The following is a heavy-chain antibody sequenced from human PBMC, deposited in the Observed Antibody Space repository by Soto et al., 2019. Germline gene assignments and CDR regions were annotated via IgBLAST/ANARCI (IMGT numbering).Heavy chain of an antibody. CDR1: GFTFSSYA. CDR3: ANRSSSSTFDY. CDR2: ISGSDDST. Sequence: EVQLLESGGGLVQPGASLRLSCAASGFTFSSYAMSWVRQAPGKGLEWVSVISGSDDSTYYADSVKGRFTISRDNSKNTLYLQMNSLRAEDTAVYYCANRSSSSTFDYWGQGPLVTVSS. D-gene: IGHD6-6*01. J-gene: IGHJ4*02. V-gene: IGHV3-23*01.